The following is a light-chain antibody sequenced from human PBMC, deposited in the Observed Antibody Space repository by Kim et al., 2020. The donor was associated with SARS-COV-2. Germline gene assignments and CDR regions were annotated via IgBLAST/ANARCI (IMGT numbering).Light chain of an antibody. CDR1: KLGDKH. CDR3: QAWDSSIAV. V-gene: IGLV3-1*01. J-gene: IGLJ3*02. Sequence: SVSPGQTASITCSGHKLGDKHAYWYQQKPGQSPVLVIYQDIKRPSGIPERFSGSNSGNTVTLTISGTQSMDEADYYCQAWDSSIAVFGGGTQLTVL. CDR2: QDI.